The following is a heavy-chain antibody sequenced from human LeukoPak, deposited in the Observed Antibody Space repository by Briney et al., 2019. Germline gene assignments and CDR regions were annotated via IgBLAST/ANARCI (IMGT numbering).Heavy chain of an antibody. CDR3: AKRAIFGVVAYFDY. V-gene: IGHV1-46*01. D-gene: IGHD3-3*01. CDR2: IYPRDGST. CDR1: GYTFTSNY. Sequence: ASVTVSCKASGYTFTSNYIHWVRQAPGQGLEWMGMIYPRDGSTSYAQKFQGRVTVTRDTSTSTVHMELSGLRSEDTAVYYCAKRAIFGVVAYFDYWGQGTLVTVSS. J-gene: IGHJ4*02.